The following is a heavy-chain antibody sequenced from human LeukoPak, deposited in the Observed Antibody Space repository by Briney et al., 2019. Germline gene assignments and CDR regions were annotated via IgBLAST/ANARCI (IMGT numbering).Heavy chain of an antibody. V-gene: IGHV3-11*03. D-gene: IGHD2-2*01. CDR2: ISVSSSNT. CDR3: ARRYCNSTSCYCIYY. J-gene: IGHJ4*02. CDR1: GFTFSDYC. Sequence: GGSLRLSCAASGFTFSDYCMSWIRQAPGKGLEWVAFISVSSSNTNYADSVKGRFTIYRDHAKNSLYLQMNRLRAEDTGVYYCARRYCNSTSCYCIYYWGEGTLVTVSS.